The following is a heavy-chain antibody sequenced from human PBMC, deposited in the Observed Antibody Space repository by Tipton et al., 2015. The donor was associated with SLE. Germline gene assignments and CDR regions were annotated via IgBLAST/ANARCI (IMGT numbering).Heavy chain of an antibody. D-gene: IGHD6-19*01. CDR1: GFTFSDYG. J-gene: IGHJ4*02. Sequence: SLRLSCATSGFTFSDYGIHWVRQAPGKGLEWVANIKQDGSEKYYEDSVKGRFTISRDNAKNSLYLQMNSLRAEDTAVYYCARAVADWGWLVVYWGRGTQVTVSS. CDR2: IKQDGSEK. V-gene: IGHV3-7*01. CDR3: ARAVADWGWLVVY.